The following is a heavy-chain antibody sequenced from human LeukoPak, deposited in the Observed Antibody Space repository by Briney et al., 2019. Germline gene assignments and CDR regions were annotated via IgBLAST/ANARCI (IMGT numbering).Heavy chain of an antibody. Sequence: GGSLRLSCAASGFAFTDYYMSWIRQAPGKGLEWVSYISSSTSDYTDYADSVKGRFTISRDNAKSSLYLQMNSLRAEDTAIYYCARGIAAPGYDYWGQGILDTVSS. CDR2: ISSSTSDYT. CDR3: ARGIAAPGYDY. V-gene: IGHV3-11*05. CDR1: GFAFTDYY. D-gene: IGHD6-13*01. J-gene: IGHJ4*02.